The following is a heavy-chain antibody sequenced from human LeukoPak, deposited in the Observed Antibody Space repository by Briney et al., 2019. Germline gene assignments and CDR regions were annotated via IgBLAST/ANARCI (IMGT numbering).Heavy chain of an antibody. CDR1: GFTFSNHY. J-gene: IGHJ4*02. V-gene: IGHV3-72*01. CDR3: ARRYCSGGHCYSDF. CDR2: SRNKADNYIT. D-gene: IGHD2-15*01. Sequence: GGSLRLSCAASGFTFSNHYMDWVRQTPGKGLEWVGRSRNKADNYITEYAASVKGRFTVSRDDSQSSLCLQMNSLKTEDTAVYYCARRYCSGGHCYSDFWGQGTLVTVSS.